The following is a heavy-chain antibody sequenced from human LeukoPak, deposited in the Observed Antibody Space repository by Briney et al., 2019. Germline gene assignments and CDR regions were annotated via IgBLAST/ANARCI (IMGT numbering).Heavy chain of an antibody. D-gene: IGHD3-3*01. CDR3: ARGASPRAYYDFWSGYYRKTYNWFDP. Sequence: RASLKVSCKASGYTFTSYDINWVRQATGQGLEWMGWMNPNSGNTGYAQKFQGRVTMTRNTSISTAYMELSSLRSEDTAVYYCARGASPRAYYDFWSGYYRKTYNWFDPWGQGTLVTVSS. V-gene: IGHV1-8*01. CDR1: GYTFTSYD. J-gene: IGHJ5*02. CDR2: MNPNSGNT.